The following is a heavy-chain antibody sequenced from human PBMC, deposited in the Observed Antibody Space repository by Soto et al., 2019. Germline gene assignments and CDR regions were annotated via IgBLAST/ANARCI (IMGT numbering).Heavy chain of an antibody. J-gene: IGHJ6*02. CDR1: GGTFSSYA. D-gene: IGHD2-21*02. CDR3: ASPVATVYYYYGMDV. V-gene: IGHV1-69*12. CDR2: IIPIFGTA. Sequence: QVQLVQSGAEVKKPGSSVKVSCKASGGTFSSYAITWVRQAPGQGLEWMGGIIPIFGTADYAQKFQGRVTITADESTSTAYMELSSLRAEDTAVYYCASPVATVYYYYGMDVWGQGTTVTVSS.